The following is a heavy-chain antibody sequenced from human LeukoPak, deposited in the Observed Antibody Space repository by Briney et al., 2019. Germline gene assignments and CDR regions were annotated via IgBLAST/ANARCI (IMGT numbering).Heavy chain of an antibody. V-gene: IGHV3-23*01. Sequence: TGGSLRLSCAASGFTFSSYAMNWVRQAPGKGLEWVSGISGSGGSTYHADSVKGRFTISRDNSKNTLYLQMNSLRAEDTAAYYCAAYSDYDGYYFDYWGQGTLVTVSS. J-gene: IGHJ4*02. CDR3: AAYSDYDGYYFDY. D-gene: IGHD5-12*01. CDR1: GFTFSSYA. CDR2: ISGSGGST.